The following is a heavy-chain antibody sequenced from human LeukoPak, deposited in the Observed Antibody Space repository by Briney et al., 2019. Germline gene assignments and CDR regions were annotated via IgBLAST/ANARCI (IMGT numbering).Heavy chain of an antibody. J-gene: IGHJ4*02. CDR1: GFTFSSNS. V-gene: IGHV3-48*01. CDR3: ATPLGSGWFSVDY. CDR2: ISISSSTI. Sequence: GGSLRLSCAASGFTFSSNSMNWVRQAPGKGLEWISYISISSSTIYYADSVKGRFTISRDNAKNSLYLQMNSLRAEDTAVYYCATPLGSGWFSVDYWGQGSLVTVSS. D-gene: IGHD6-19*01.